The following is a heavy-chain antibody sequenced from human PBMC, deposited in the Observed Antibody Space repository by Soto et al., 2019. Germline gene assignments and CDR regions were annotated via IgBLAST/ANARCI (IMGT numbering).Heavy chain of an antibody. D-gene: IGHD6-19*01. CDR2: INPNSGDT. Sequence: QVQLLQSGAELKKPGASVKVSCMASGYIFTGYYMHWVRQAPGQGLEWMGWINPNSGDTNYTQKFQGWVTMTRDTSISTAYMELSRLRSDDTAVYYCATSRISIAVAGETEYYFDYWGQGTLVTVSS. CDR3: ATSRISIAVAGETEYYFDY. V-gene: IGHV1-2*04. J-gene: IGHJ4*02. CDR1: GYIFTGYY.